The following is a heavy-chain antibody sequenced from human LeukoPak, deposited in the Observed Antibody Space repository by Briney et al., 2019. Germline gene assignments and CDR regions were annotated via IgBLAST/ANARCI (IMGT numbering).Heavy chain of an antibody. CDR2: ISAYNGNT. CDR1: GYTFTSYG. D-gene: IGHD3-10*01. J-gene: IGHJ4*02. Sequence: ASVKVSCKASGYTFTSYGISWVRQAPGQGLEWMGWISAYNGNTNYAQKLQGRVTMTTDTSTSTAYMELRSLRSDDTAVYYCARVGSSTYYYGSGSYYGDYWGQGTLVTVSS. V-gene: IGHV1-18*01. CDR3: ARVGSSTYYYGSGSYYGDY.